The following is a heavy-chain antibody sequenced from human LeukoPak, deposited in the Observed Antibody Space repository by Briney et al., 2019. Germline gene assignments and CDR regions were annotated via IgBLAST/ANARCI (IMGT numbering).Heavy chain of an antibody. D-gene: IGHD3-3*01. CDR2: INHSGST. CDR1: GGSFSGYY. CDR3: ARGTSTYYDFWSGYYKPTYYYYMDV. J-gene: IGHJ6*03. Sequence: PSETLSLTCAVSGGSFSGYYWSWIRQPPGKGLEGIGEINHSGSTNYNPSLKSRVTISVDTSKNQFSLKLSSVTAADTAVYYCARGTSTYYDFWSGYYKPTYYYYMDVWGKGTPVTVSS. V-gene: IGHV4-34*01.